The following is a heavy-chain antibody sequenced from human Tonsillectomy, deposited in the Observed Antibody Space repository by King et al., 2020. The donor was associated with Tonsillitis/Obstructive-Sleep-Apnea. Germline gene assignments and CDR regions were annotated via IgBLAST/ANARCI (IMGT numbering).Heavy chain of an antibody. CDR3: ARPSGERCSSTSCYSWYFDV. D-gene: IGHD2-2*01. CDR1: GFTFSDYA. J-gene: IGHJ2*01. Sequence: VQLVESGGGVVQPGRSLRLSCAASGFTFSDYAMHWVRQAPGKGLEWVAVISYDGSNKYYADSVKGRFTISRDNSKNTLYLQMNSLRAEDTAVYNCARPSGERCSSTSCYSWYFDVWGRGTPVTVSS. V-gene: IGHV3-30*04. CDR2: ISYDGSNK.